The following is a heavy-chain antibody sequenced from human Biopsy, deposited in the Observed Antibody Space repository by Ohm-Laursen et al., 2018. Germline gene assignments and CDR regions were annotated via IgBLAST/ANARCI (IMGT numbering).Heavy chain of an antibody. V-gene: IGHV1-69*04. J-gene: IGHJ4*02. CDR2: IIPILRTT. CDR1: TDTFDSYG. Sequence: SSVKVSCKTSTDTFDSYGVTWVRQAPGQGLEWMGRIIPILRTTTHAPKFQGRVTFTADKSSSTAYLELSGLTSEDTAMFYCAREAIGYQLPCDDWGQGTLVTVSS. CDR3: AREAIGYQLPCDD. D-gene: IGHD2-15*01.